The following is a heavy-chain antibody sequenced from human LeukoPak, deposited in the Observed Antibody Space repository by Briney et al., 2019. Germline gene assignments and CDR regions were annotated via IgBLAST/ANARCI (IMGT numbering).Heavy chain of an antibody. CDR2: IYYSGST. CDR1: GGSISSGDYY. D-gene: IGHD3-22*01. CDR3: ARARRVSSGYPLGDY. J-gene: IGHJ4*02. V-gene: IGHV4-30-4*01. Sequence: PSQTLSLTCTVSGGSISSGDYYWSWIRQPPGKGLEWIGYIYYSGSTYYNPSLKSRVTISVDTSKNQFSLKLSSVTAADTAVYYCARARRVSSGYPLGDYWGQGTLVTVSS.